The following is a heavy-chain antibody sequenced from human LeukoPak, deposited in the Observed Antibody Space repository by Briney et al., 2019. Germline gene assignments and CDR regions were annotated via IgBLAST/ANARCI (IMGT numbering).Heavy chain of an antibody. CDR3: ARDFRRSTSCYGLGGY. CDR2: ISAYNGNT. Sequence: ASVKVSCKASGYTFTSYGISWVRQAPGQGLEWMGWISAYNGNTNYAQKLQGRVTMTTDTSTSTAYMELRSLRSDDTAVYYCARDFRRSTSCYGLGGYWGQGTLVTVSS. V-gene: IGHV1-18*01. CDR1: GYTFTSYG. J-gene: IGHJ4*02. D-gene: IGHD2-2*01.